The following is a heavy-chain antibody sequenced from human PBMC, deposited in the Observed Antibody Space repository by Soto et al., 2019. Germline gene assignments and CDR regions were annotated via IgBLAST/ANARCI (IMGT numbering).Heavy chain of an antibody. CDR1: GFTFNFYA. CDR3: AKDATETTRGAPLDY. D-gene: IGHD4-17*01. CDR2: INGNGDIT. V-gene: IGHV3-23*01. Sequence: EVQLLESGGGLVQPGGSLRVSCAASGFTFNFYAMNWVRQAPGKGLEWVSSINGNGDITYYAGSVKGRFTISRDNSKNTLYLQLNSLRAEDMAVYYCAKDATETTRGAPLDYWGQGTLITVSS. J-gene: IGHJ4*02.